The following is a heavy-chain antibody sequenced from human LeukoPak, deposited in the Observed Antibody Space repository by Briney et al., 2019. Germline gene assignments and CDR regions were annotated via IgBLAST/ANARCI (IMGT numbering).Heavy chain of an antibody. J-gene: IGHJ6*03. Sequence: ASVKVSCKASGYTFTSYAMNWVRQAPGQGLECMGWINTNTGNPTYAQGFTGRFVFSLDTSVSTAYLQISSLKAEDTAVYYCAREGGTRYYDFWSGLQGYYYYYFTDVWGKGTTVTISS. V-gene: IGHV7-4-1*02. D-gene: IGHD3-3*01. CDR2: INTNTGNP. CDR1: GYTFTSYA. CDR3: AREGGTRYYDFWSGLQGYYYYYFTDV.